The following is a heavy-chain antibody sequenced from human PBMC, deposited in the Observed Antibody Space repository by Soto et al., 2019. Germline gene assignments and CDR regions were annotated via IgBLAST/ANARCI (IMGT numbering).Heavy chain of an antibody. D-gene: IGHD2-2*03. V-gene: IGHV3-11*01. Sequence: AGGSLRLSCAASGFTFSDYSMNWVRQAPGKGLEWVSYISRSGSDIYYADSVKGRFTISRDNAKNSLFLQMNGLRAEDTAVYYCATVGYCSSTSCQTRYYYYGMDVWGQGTTVTVSS. CDR1: GFTFSDYS. CDR3: ATVGYCSSTSCQTRYYYYGMDV. J-gene: IGHJ6*02. CDR2: ISRSGSDI.